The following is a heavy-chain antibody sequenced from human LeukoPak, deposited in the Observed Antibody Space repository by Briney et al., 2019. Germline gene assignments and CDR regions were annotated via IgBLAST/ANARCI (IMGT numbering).Heavy chain of an antibody. CDR1: GGSFSGYY. CDR2: INHSGST. V-gene: IGHV4-34*01. J-gene: IGHJ4*02. CDR3: ARSRPTGSWHGAFVDY. D-gene: IGHD6-13*01. Sequence: PSETLSLTCAVYGGSFSGYYWSWIRQPPGKGLEWIGEINHSGSTNYNPSLKSRVTISVDTSKNQFSLKLSSVTAADTAVYHCARSRPTGSWHGAFVDYWGQGTLVTVSS.